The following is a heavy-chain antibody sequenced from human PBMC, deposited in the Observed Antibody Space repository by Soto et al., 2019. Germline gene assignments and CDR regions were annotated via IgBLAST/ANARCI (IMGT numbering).Heavy chain of an antibody. J-gene: IGHJ4*02. CDR2: IYYSGST. Sequence: SETLSLTCTVSGISVSTSDYYCGWLRQPPGKGLDWIGNIYYSGSTFYNPSLRSRVTLSVDTSKNQFSLRLNSVTAADTAVYFCACFVVQAYRNSDFHYWRRGPLGNVPA. CDR3: ACFVVQAYRNSDFHY. V-gene: IGHV4-39*01. CDR1: GISVSTSDYY. D-gene: IGHD1-1*01.